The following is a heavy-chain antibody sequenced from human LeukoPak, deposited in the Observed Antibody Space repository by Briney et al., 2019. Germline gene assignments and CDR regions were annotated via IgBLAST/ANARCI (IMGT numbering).Heavy chain of an antibody. CDR3: ARDGYDADGYLDY. D-gene: IGHD5-12*01. J-gene: IGHJ4*02. V-gene: IGHV1-3*01. CDR2: INPANGNT. CDR1: GFPFRSYV. Sequence: ASVKVSCKASGFPFRSYVMHWLRQAPGQSLEWIGWINPANGNTKYSRNFQGRVTITRDTSASVVYMELSSLRYEDTAVYYCARDGYDADGYLDYWGQGALVPVSS.